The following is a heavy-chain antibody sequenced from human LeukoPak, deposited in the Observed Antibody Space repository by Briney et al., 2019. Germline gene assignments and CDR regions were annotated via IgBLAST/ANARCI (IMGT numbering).Heavy chain of an antibody. Sequence: SETLSLTCTVSGGSISSSSYYWGWIRQPPGKGLEWIGSIYYRGSSYYSPSLKSRVTISLDKSKNQFSLKLSSVTAADTAVYYCARDSDGYGSDYWGQGTLVTVSS. CDR3: ARDSDGYGSDY. D-gene: IGHD5-24*01. J-gene: IGHJ4*02. CDR1: GGSISSSSYY. V-gene: IGHV4-39*07. CDR2: IYYRGSS.